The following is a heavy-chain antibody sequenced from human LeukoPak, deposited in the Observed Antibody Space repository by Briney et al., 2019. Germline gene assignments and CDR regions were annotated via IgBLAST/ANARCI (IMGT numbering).Heavy chain of an antibody. CDR3: ARVTGRYCSGGSCPFDY. CDR2: ISSSSSYI. J-gene: IGHJ4*02. Sequence: GGSLRLSCAASGFTFSAYSLNWVRQAPGKGLEWVSSISSSSSYIYYADSVQGRFTISRDNAKNSLYLQMNSLRAEDTAVYYCARVTGRYCSGGSCPFDYWGQGTLVTVSS. D-gene: IGHD2-15*01. V-gene: IGHV3-21*01. CDR1: GFTFSAYS.